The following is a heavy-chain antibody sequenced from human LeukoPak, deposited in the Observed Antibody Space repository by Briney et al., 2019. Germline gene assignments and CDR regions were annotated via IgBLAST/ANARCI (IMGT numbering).Heavy chain of an antibody. CDR3: ATETNGRHYDY. CDR1: GLTFSTSG. V-gene: IGHV3-21*06. J-gene: IGHJ4*02. Sequence: PGGSLRLSCTTSGLTFSTSGFNWVRQAPGKGLEWVASIGPTGFDRYHADSIKGRFTISRDNANNFLYLQMDSLRAEDTAVNYCATETNGRHYDYWGQGTLLTVSS. CDR2: IGPTGFDR. D-gene: IGHD1-14*01.